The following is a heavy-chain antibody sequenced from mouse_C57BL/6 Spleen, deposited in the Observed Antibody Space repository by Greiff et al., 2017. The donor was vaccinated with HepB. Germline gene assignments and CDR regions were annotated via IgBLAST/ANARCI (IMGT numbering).Heavy chain of an antibody. CDR2: INPYNGGT. V-gene: IGHV1-19*01. D-gene: IGHD1-1*01. J-gene: IGHJ1*03. CDR3: ARSCNGSSYGYFDV. Sequence: VQLKESGPVLVKPGASVKMSCKASGYTFTDYYMNWVKQSHGKSLEWIGVINPYNGGTSYNQKFKGKATLTVDKSSSTAYMELNSLTSEDSAVYYCARSCNGSSYGYFDVWGTGTTVTVSS. CDR1: GYTFTDYY.